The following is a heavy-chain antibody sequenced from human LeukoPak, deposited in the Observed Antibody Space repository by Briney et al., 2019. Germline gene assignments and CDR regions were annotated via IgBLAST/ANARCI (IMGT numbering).Heavy chain of an antibody. V-gene: IGHV3-11*01. J-gene: IGHJ4*02. D-gene: IGHD2-15*01. CDR2: ISSSGATK. Sequence: GGSLRLSCAASGFSFSGYYMTWIRQAPGKGLEWISYISSSGATKYYADSVKGRFTISRDNAKNTLYLQMNSLRAEDTAVYYCAKGRLAIRYCSGGSCYGAFDYWGQGTLVTVSS. CDR3: AKGRLAIRYCSGGSCYGAFDY. CDR1: GFSFSGYY.